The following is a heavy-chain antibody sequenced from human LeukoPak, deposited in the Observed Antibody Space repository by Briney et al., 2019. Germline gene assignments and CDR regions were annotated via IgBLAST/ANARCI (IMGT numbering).Heavy chain of an antibody. J-gene: IGHJ4*02. CDR3: TRDRIMTDF. D-gene: IGHD2-15*01. CDR1: GFTFGDYA. CDR2: IRNKASGGTT. Sequence: GGSLRLSCTASGFTFGDYAMTWFRQAPGKGLEGVSFIRNKASGGTTEHAASVRGRFTTSRDDSKSVAYLQMNSLKTEDTALYYCTRDRIMTDFWGQGTLVTVSS. V-gene: IGHV3-49*03.